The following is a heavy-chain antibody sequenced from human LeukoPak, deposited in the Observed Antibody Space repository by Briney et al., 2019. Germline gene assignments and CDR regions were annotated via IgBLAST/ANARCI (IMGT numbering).Heavy chain of an antibody. V-gene: IGHV1-2*06. D-gene: IGHD3-10*01. J-gene: IGHJ4*02. CDR2: INPNSGGT. CDR1: GYTFTGYY. CDR3: ARDRYHGNYGSGSSVGC. Sequence: ASVKVSCKASGYTFTGYYMHWVRQAPGQGLEWMGRINPNSGGTNYAQRFQGRVTMTRDTSISTAYMELSRLRSDDTAVYYCARDRYHGNYGSGSSVGCWGQGTLVTVSS.